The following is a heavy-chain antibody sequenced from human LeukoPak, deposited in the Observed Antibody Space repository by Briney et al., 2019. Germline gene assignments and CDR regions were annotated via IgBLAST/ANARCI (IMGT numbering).Heavy chain of an antibody. CDR2: IIPIFGTA. D-gene: IGHD6-19*01. CDR3: ARYSSGWRFDY. J-gene: IGHJ4*02. Sequence: SVKVSCKASGGTFSSYAIGWVRQAPGQGLEWMGGIIPIFGTANYAQKFQGRVTITADESTSTAYMELSSLRSEDTAVYYCARYSSGWRFDYWGQGTLVTVSS. V-gene: IGHV1-69*13. CDR1: GGTFSSYA.